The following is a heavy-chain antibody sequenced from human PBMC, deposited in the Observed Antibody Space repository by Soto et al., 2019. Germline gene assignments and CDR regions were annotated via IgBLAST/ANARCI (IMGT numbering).Heavy chain of an antibody. CDR3: ARRAYTGYDYSVLDY. CDR2: IIYSGGT. V-gene: IGHV4-59*08. CDR1: GVSISNYY. Sequence: SETLSLTCTVSGVSISNYYWSWIRQPPGKGLEWICDIIYSGGTNHNPSLKRRITRSVDTPRIEFSLHLSSVTAADTAVYYCARRAYTGYDYSVLDYWGQGTLVTVSS. J-gene: IGHJ4*02. D-gene: IGHD5-12*01.